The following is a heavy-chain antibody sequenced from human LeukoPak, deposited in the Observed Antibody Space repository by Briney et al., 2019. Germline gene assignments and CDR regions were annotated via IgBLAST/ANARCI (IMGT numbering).Heavy chain of an antibody. D-gene: IGHD1-26*01. Sequence: GGSLRLSCAASGFTFSSYSMNWVRQAPGKGLEWVSSISSSSSYIYYADSVKGRFTISRDNAKNSLYLQVNSLRAEDTAVYYCARDQSVGAYADAFDIWGQGTMVTVSS. CDR3: ARDQSVGAYADAFDI. J-gene: IGHJ3*02. V-gene: IGHV3-21*01. CDR2: ISSSSSYI. CDR1: GFTFSSYS.